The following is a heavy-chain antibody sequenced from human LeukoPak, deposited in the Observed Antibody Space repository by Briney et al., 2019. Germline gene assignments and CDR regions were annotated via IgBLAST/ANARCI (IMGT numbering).Heavy chain of an antibody. CDR1: GYSISSGYY. D-gene: IGHD3-3*02. V-gene: IGHV4-38-2*02. J-gene: IGHJ4*02. CDR2: IYHSGST. Sequence: SETLSLTCAVSGYSISSGYYWGWVRQPPGKGLEWIGNIYHSGSTSYNPSPKSRVTISLDTSNKHFSLKLNSVIAADTAVYYCMRDLSNWGQGTLVTVSS. CDR3: MRDLSN.